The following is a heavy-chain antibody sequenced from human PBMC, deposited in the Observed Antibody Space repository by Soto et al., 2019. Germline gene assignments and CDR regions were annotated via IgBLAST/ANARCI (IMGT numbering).Heavy chain of an antibody. J-gene: IGHJ5*02. Sequence: APVKVSCKTSGYTFSNYGITWVRQAPGQPLEWLGWISLYRDGTNYAQKFQGRVSMTTDTSTTTAYMELRSLRSDDTAVYYCARVVPGAEAWFGPWGQGTLVTVSS. D-gene: IGHD2-2*01. V-gene: IGHV1-18*01. CDR2: ISLYRDGT. CDR1: GYTFSNYG. CDR3: ARVVPGAEAWFGP.